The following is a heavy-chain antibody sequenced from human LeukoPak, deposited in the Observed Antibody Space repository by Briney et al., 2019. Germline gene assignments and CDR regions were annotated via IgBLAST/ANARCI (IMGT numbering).Heavy chain of an antibody. CDR3: ARGEEITMTGWGFDY. CDR1: GFTFSSYG. CDR2: IWYDGSNK. D-gene: IGHD3-22*01. V-gene: IGHV3-33*01. Sequence: GGSLRLSCAASGFTFSSYGMHWVRQAPGKGLEWVAVIWYDGSNKYYADSVKGRFTISRDNSKNTLYLQMNSLRAEDTAVYYCARGEEITMTGWGFDYWGQGTLVTVSS. J-gene: IGHJ4*02.